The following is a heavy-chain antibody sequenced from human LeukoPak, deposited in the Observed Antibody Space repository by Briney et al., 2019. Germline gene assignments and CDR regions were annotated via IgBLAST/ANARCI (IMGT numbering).Heavy chain of an antibody. CDR1: GFTFSSYS. D-gene: IGHD2-2*01. V-gene: IGHV3-21*01. Sequence: GGSLRLSCAASGFTFSSYSMNWVRQALGKGLEWVSSISSSSSYIYYADSVKGRFTISRDNAKNSLYLQMNSLRAEDTAVYYCARGAYCSSTSCYLEAFDIWGQGTMVTVSS. CDR2: ISSSSSYI. J-gene: IGHJ3*02. CDR3: ARGAYCSSTSCYLEAFDI.